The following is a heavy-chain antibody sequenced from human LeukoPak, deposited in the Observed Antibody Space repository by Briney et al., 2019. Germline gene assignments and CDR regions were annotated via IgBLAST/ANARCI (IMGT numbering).Heavy chain of an antibody. CDR2: ISSSSSYI. Sequence: GGSLRLSCAASGFTFSSYAMHWVRQAPGKGLEWVSSISSSSSYIYYADSVKGRFTISRDNAKNSLYLQMNSLRAEDTAVYYCARDHCSGGSCYLFRGVLFDYGMDVWGQGTTVTVSS. D-gene: IGHD2-15*01. V-gene: IGHV3-21*01. CDR3: ARDHCSGGSCYLFRGVLFDYGMDV. J-gene: IGHJ6*02. CDR1: GFTFSSYA.